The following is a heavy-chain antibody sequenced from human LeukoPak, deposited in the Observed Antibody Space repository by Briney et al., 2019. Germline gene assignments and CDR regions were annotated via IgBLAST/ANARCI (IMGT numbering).Heavy chain of an antibody. J-gene: IGHJ4*02. V-gene: IGHV3-21*01. D-gene: IGHD3-3*01. CDR1: GFTFSSYT. CDR2: IDSSSTYI. CDR3: ARDQHDFWSGYYNNYYFDY. Sequence: SGGSLRLSCAASGFTFSSYTINWVRQAPGRGLEWVSSIDSSSTYIYYADSVKGRFTISRDNAKNSLYLQMNSLRAEDTAVYYCARDQHDFWSGYYNNYYFDYWGQGTLVTVSS.